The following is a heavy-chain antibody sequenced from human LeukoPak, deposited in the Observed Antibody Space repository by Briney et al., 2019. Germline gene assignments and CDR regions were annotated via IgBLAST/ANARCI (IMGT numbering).Heavy chain of an antibody. CDR1: GFTVSSNY. Sequence: GGSLRLSCAASGFTVSSNYMGWVRQAPGKGLEWVSVVYSGGSTYYADSVKGRFTISRDNSKNTLYLQMNSLRAEDTAVYYCARADYDILTGALDAFDIWGQGTMVTVSS. D-gene: IGHD3-9*01. V-gene: IGHV3-66*01. CDR3: ARADYDILTGALDAFDI. CDR2: VYSGGST. J-gene: IGHJ3*02.